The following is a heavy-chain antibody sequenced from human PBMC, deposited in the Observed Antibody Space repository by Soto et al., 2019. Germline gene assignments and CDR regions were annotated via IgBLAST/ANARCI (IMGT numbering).Heavy chain of an antibody. Sequence: QVQLQESGPGLVKPSQTLSLTCTVSGGSIGGGGFYWTWVRLRPGEGLEWIGNIYDSGSAYYLPSLETPLSTSIVTSVNQFPLSLTSATVADTAFSYCARAVIPTSKHVLDLWGPAT. D-gene: IGHD2-21*01. CDR3: ARAVIPTSKHVLDL. CDR2: IYDSGSA. J-gene: IGHJ3*01. V-gene: IGHV4-31*02. CDR1: GGSIGGGGFY.